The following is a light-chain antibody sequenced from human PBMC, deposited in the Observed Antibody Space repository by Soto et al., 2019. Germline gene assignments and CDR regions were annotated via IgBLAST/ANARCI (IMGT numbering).Light chain of an antibody. CDR1: QSVSSSY. V-gene: IGKV3-20*01. Sequence: EIVLTQSPGTLSLSPGERATLSCRASQSVSSSYLAWYQQKPGQAPRLLIYGASSRATGIPDRFSGSGSGTEFTLPISRLEPEDVAVYYCQQYGSSPPYTFGQGTKLEIK. J-gene: IGKJ2*01. CDR3: QQYGSSPPYT. CDR2: GAS.